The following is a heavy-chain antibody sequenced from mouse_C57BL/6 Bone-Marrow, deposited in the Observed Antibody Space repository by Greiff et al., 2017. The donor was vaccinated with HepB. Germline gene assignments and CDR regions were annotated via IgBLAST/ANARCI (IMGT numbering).Heavy chain of an antibody. Sequence: QVQLQQPGAELVMPGASVKLSCKASGYTFTSYWMHWVKQRPGQGLEWIGEIDPSDSYTNYNQKFKGKSTLTVDKSSSTAYMQLSSLTSEDSAVYYCAGGENYYAMDYWGQGTSVTVSS. J-gene: IGHJ4*01. CDR2: IDPSDSYT. CDR1: GYTFTSYW. V-gene: IGHV1-69*01. CDR3: AGGENYYAMDY.